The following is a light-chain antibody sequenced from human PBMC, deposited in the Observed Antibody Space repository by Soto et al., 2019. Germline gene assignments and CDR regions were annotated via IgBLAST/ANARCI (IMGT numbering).Light chain of an antibody. CDR1: QSISDT. Sequence: EIMSKQSPATLSLSPCGRATLSCRASQSISDTLAWYQQKPGQAPRLLIYSASRGATGVPARFSGSGSGTDFTLTISSLQSEDFAVYYCQQYNNWPSTFGQGTKVDIK. V-gene: IGKV3-15*01. J-gene: IGKJ1*01. CDR3: QQYNNWPST. CDR2: SAS.